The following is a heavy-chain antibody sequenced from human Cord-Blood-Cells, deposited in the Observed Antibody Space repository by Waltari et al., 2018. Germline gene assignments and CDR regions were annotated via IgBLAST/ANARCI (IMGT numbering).Heavy chain of an antibody. D-gene: IGHD2-2*01. V-gene: IGHV4-59*01. CDR3: ARGGGYCSSTSCYAFDI. CDR2: IYYSGST. J-gene: IGHJ3*02. CDR1: GGSISSYY. Sequence: QVQLQESGPGLVKPSETLSLTCPVSGGSISSYYWSWIRQPPGKGLEWIGYIYYSGSTNYTPSLKSRVTISVDTSKNQFSLKLSSVTAADTAVYYCARGGGYCSSTSCYAFDIWGQGTMVTVSS.